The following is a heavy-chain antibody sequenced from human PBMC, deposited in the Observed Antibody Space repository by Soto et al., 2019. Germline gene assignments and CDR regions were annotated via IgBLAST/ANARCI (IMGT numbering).Heavy chain of an antibody. J-gene: IGHJ4*02. D-gene: IGHD1-1*01. V-gene: IGHV3-15*01. Sequence: GGSLRLSCAASGFTFSNAWMSWVRQAPGKGLEWVGRIKSKTDGGTTDYAAPVKGRFTISRDDSKNTLYLQMNSLKTEDTAVYYCTTDGDNDPRGMGGYWGQGTLVTVSS. CDR3: TTDGDNDPRGMGGY. CDR2: IKSKTDGGTT. CDR1: GFTFSNAW.